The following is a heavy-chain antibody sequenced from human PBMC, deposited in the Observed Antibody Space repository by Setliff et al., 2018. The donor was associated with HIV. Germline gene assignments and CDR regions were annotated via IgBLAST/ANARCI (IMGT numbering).Heavy chain of an antibody. Sequence: PSETLSLTCAVFGGSFSDFYWSWIRQPPGKGLEWIGEISYRGTTTYNPSFKSRVTISVDTSKRQFSLRLKSVTAADTAAYYCTRGLGDQWLGSGDIDQYRYMDVWGTATTVTVSS. V-gene: IGHV4-34*01. J-gene: IGHJ6*03. CDR1: GGSFSDFY. D-gene: IGHD6-19*01. CDR2: ISYRGTT. CDR3: TRGLGDQWLGSGDIDQYRYMDV.